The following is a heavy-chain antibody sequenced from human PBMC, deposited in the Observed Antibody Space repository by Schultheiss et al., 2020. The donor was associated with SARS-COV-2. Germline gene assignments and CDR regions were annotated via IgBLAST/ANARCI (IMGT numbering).Heavy chain of an antibody. CDR2: INWNGGST. CDR3: ARDLQASVGYRPRDWFDP. CDR1: GFTFSSYA. D-gene: IGHD1-26*01. Sequence: GGSLRLSCAASGFTFSSYAMSWVRQAPGKGLEWVSGINWNGGSTGYADYVKGRFTISRDNAKNSLYLQMNSLRADDTAVYYCARDLQASVGYRPRDWFDPWGQGTLVTVSS. J-gene: IGHJ5*02. V-gene: IGHV3-20*04.